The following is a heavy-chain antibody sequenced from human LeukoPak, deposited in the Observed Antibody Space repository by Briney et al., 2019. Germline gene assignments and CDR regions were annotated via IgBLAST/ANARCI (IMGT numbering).Heavy chain of an antibody. CDR1: GGSFTGLF. CDR2: INHFGST. CDR3: AKLPINRFYYESKCP. D-gene: IGHD3-16*01. V-gene: IGHV4-34*01. Sequence: SETLSLTCVVNGGSFTGLFWSWIRQAPGKGLEWIGEINHFGSTNYSPSLKSRVTMSVDASKKQVFLNLSPVTAADTGVYYCAKLPINRFYYESKCPWGQGTQVTVSS. J-gene: IGHJ5*02.